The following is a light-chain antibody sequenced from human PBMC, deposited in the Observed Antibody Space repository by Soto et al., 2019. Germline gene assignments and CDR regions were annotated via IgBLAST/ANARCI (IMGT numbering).Light chain of an antibody. CDR1: SSDVGGYNY. J-gene: IGLJ1*01. CDR3: SSYTSSSRYV. Sequence: QSALTQPASVSGSPGQLITISCTGTSSDVGGYNYVSWYQQHPGKAPKLMIYEVSNRPSGVSNRFSGSKSGNTASLTISGLQAEDEADYYCSSYTSSSRYVFGTGTKVTVL. V-gene: IGLV2-14*01. CDR2: EVS.